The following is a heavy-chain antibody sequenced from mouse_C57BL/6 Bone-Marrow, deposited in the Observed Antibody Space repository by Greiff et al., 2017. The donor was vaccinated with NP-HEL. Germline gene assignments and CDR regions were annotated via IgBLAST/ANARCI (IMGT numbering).Heavy chain of an antibody. J-gene: IGHJ2*01. CDR3: ARVYGSPYYFDY. Sequence: EVQLVESGGGLVKPGGSLKLSCAASGFTFSSYAMSWVRQTPEKRLEWVATISDGGSYTYYPDNVKGRFTISRDNAKNNLYLQMSHLKSEDTAMYYCARVYGSPYYFDYWGQGTTLTVSS. CDR1: GFTFSSYA. CDR2: ISDGGSYT. D-gene: IGHD1-1*01. V-gene: IGHV5-4*01.